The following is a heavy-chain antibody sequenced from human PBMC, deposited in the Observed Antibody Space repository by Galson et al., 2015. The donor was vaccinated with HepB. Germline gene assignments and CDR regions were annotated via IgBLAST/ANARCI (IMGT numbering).Heavy chain of an antibody. J-gene: IGHJ3*01. CDR1: GFAFRDYA. CDR2: ISRTGSDT. Sequence: SLRLSCAASGFAFRDYAMSWVRQAPGKGLEWVSTISRTGSDTYYTDSMMGRFTISRDNSKNTLYLQMHSLRAGDTARYYCESHEKRDCSPTRCLTFSDASDVWGQGTMVTVSS. D-gene: IGHD2-2*01. CDR3: ESHEKRDCSPTRCLTFSDASDV. V-gene: IGHV3-23*01.